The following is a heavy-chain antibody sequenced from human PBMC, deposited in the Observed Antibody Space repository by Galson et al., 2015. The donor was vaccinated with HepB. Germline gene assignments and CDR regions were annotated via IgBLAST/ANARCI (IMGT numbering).Heavy chain of an antibody. CDR3: ARGGSSWHVYYYHMDV. CDR2: ISYDRSNR. J-gene: IGHJ6*03. Sequence: SLRHSCAASGFTFSSYAMYWVRQAPGKGLEWVAVISYDRSNRYYADSVKGRFTISRDNSKNTLYLQMNNLRSEDTAVYYCARGGSSWHVYYYHMDVWGKGTTVTVSS. D-gene: IGHD6-13*01. CDR1: GFTFSSYA. V-gene: IGHV3-30-3*01.